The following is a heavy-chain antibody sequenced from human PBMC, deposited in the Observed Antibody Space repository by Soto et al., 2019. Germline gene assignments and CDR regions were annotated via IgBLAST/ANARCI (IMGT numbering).Heavy chain of an antibody. D-gene: IGHD2-15*01. J-gene: IGHJ4*02. CDR3: ARGGGGTLRPYDH. V-gene: IGHV3-53*02. CDR2: IYSGGST. CDR1: GFIVSDNY. Sequence: EVQLVETGGGLIQPGGSLRLSCALSGFIVSDNYMTWVRQAPGKGLEWVSVIYSGGSTFYADSVKGRFTISRDTSKNTLYLQMSSLRAGDTAIYYCARGGGGTLRPYDHWGQGTLVTVSS.